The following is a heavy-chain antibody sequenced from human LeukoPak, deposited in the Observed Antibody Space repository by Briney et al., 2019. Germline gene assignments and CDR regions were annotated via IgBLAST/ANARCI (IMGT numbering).Heavy chain of an antibody. D-gene: IGHD2-21*02. CDR2: IYYSGST. V-gene: IGHV4-30-4*01. J-gene: IGHJ4*02. Sequence: SQTLSLTCTVSGGSISSGDYYWSWIRQPPGKGLEWIGYIYYSGSTYYNPSLKSRVTISVDTSKNQFSLKLSSVTAADTAVYYCARITRGAYCGGDCVDYWGQGTPVTVSS. CDR3: ARITRGAYCGGDCVDY. CDR1: GGSISSGDYY.